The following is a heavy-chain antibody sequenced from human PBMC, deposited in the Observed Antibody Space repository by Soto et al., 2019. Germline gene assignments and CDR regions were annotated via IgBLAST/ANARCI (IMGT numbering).Heavy chain of an antibody. J-gene: IGHJ4*02. Sequence: GGSLRLSCAASGFTFSSYGMHWVRQAPGKGLEWVSSISSSSSYIYYADSVKGRFTISRDNAKNSLYLQMNSLRAEDTAVYYCAADTKHDYWGQGTLVTVSS. D-gene: IGHD6-13*01. V-gene: IGHV3-21*01. CDR2: ISSSSSYI. CDR3: AADTKHDY. CDR1: GFTFSSYG.